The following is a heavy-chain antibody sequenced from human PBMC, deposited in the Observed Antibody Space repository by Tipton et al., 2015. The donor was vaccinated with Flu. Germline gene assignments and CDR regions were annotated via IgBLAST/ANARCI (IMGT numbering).Heavy chain of an antibody. V-gene: IGHV1-69*18. J-gene: IGHJ5*02. CDR3: GRDQWRP. D-gene: IGHD2-8*01. CDR2: IIPVFGPV. Sequence: QVQLVQSGPEMKKPGSSVRVSCKASGGAFGSFAITWVRQAPGQGLEWVGRIIPVFGPVNYAPKFQGRVTLSADESTSTVYMDLSTLRFDDTAVYYCGRDQWRPWGQGTLISVSS. CDR1: GGAFGSFA.